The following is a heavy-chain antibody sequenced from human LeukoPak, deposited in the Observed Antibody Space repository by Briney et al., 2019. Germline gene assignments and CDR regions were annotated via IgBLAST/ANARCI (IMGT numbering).Heavy chain of an antibody. J-gene: IGHJ4*02. CDR3: ARDRWTTPAIFDY. Sequence: GGSLRLSCAASGFTFSSYSMNWVRQAPGKGLEWVSSISSSSSYIYYADSVKGRFTISRDNAKNSLYLQMNSLRAEDTAVYYCARDRWTTPAIFDYWGQGTLVTVSS. CDR1: GFTFSSYS. CDR2: ISSSSSYI. V-gene: IGHV3-21*01. D-gene: IGHD1-1*01.